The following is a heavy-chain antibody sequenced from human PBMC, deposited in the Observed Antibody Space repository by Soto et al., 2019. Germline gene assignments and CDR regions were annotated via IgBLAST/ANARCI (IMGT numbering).Heavy chain of an antibody. CDR1: GYTFTTYD. J-gene: IGHJ4*02. D-gene: IGHD7-27*01. CDR2: MNPYNDDT. V-gene: IGHV1-8*02. Sequence: QVQLVQSGAEVKKPGASVKVSCKASGYTFTTYDVNWMRQATGQGPEWLGWMNPYNDDTGYAQKFQGRVTLTRDTSMNTAYLELSSLTYEDTAVYYCARNRRETGDFDYWGQGTLVTVSS. CDR3: ARNRRETGDFDY.